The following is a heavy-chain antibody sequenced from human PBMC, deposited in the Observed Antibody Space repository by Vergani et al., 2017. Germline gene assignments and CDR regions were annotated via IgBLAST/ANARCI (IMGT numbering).Heavy chain of an antibody. V-gene: IGHV1-69*12. J-gene: IGHJ6*02. CDR1: GGTFSSYA. Sequence: QVQLVQSGAEVKKPGSSVKVSCKASGGTFSSYAISWVRQAPRQGLEWMGGIIPIFGTANYAQKFQGRVTITADESTSTAYMELSSLRSEDTAVYYCAREDYGYYEPYYYYYGMDVWGQGTTVTVSS. CDR2: IIPIFGTA. CDR3: AREDYGYYEPYYYYYGMDV. D-gene: IGHD4-17*01.